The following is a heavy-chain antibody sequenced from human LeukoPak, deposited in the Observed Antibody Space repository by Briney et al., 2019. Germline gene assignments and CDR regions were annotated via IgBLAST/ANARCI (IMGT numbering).Heavy chain of an antibody. Sequence: ASVKVSCKASGYTFSSYAITWVRQAPGQGLEWMGWISAFNDNTNYAQKLQGRVTMTTDTSTSTAYMEPRSLRSDDTAVYYCARGYYYDSSGYYYLSDAFDIWGQGTMVTVSS. V-gene: IGHV1-18*01. CDR3: ARGYYYDSSGYYYLSDAFDI. J-gene: IGHJ3*02. D-gene: IGHD3-22*01. CDR2: ISAFNDNT. CDR1: GYTFSSYA.